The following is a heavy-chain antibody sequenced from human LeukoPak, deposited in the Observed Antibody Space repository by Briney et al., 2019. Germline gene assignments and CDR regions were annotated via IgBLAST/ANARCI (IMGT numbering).Heavy chain of an antibody. CDR3: AKQGGSYDFYFDY. CDR2: IYSGDIT. V-gene: IGHV3-53*01. J-gene: IGHJ4*02. CDR1: GFSVSNNY. D-gene: IGHD3-3*01. Sequence: GGSLRLSCAASGFSVSNNYMSWVRQAPGKGLEWVSVIYSGDITYYTDSVKGRFTISRDNSKNTLYLQMNSLRAEDTAVYYCAKQGGSYDFYFDYWGQGTLVTVSS.